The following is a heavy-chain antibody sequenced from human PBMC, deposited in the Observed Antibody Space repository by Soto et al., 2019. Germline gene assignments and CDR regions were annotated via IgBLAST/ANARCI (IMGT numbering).Heavy chain of an antibody. V-gene: IGHV3-7*05. CDR1: GLTFSTSW. Sequence: EVQLVESGGGLVQPGGSLRLSCAASGLTFSTSWMSWVRQAPGKGLEWVANIKQDGSEKYYLVSLKGRFTISRDNAKNSLYLQMNSLRGEYTAVYYCASLRGVYSDGFHFDYWGQGTLVTVSS. CDR3: ASLRGVYSDGFHFDY. D-gene: IGHD5-18*01. J-gene: IGHJ4*02. CDR2: IKQDGSEK.